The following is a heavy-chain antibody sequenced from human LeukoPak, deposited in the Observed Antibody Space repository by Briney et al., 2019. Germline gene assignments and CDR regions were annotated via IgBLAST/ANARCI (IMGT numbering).Heavy chain of an antibody. V-gene: IGHV4-4*07. CDR2: IYTSGGT. J-gene: IGHJ4*02. D-gene: IGHD6-13*01. CDR1: GGSISSYY. Sequence: SETLSLTCTVSGGSISSYYWSWIRQPAGKGLEWIGRIYTSGGTNYNPSLKSRVTMSVDTSKNQFSLKLSSVTAADTAVYYCARDLFVASSLFFDYWGQGTLVTVSS. CDR3: ARDLFVASSLFFDY.